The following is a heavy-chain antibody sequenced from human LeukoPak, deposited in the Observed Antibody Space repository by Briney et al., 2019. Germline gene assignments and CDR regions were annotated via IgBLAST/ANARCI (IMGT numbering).Heavy chain of an antibody. J-gene: IGHJ6*03. D-gene: IGHD3-9*01. CDR2: IYYTGST. CDR1: SGSISSNNYY. V-gene: IGHV4-39*01. CDR3: ARLVSYDVLTENFYKYHMDV. Sequence: SETLSLTCTVSSGSISSNNYYWGWIRQPPGKGLEWIGSIYYTGSTFYNPSLKSRVTMSLDALKNQFTLKVTSVTATDTAVYYCARLVSYDVLTENFYKYHMDVWGKGTTVTVSS.